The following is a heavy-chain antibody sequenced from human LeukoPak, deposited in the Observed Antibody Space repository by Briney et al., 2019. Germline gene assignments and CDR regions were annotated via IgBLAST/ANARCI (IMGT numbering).Heavy chain of an antibody. Sequence: SQTLSLTCAISGDSVSSNSAAWNWIRQSPSRGLEWLGRTYYRSKWYNDYAVSVKSRITINPDTSKNQFSLQLNSVTPEDTAVYYCARVSYDILTGYSYFDYWGQGTLVTVSS. D-gene: IGHD3-9*01. CDR1: GDSVSSNSAA. V-gene: IGHV6-1*01. J-gene: IGHJ4*02. CDR3: ARVSYDILTGYSYFDY. CDR2: TYYRSKWYN.